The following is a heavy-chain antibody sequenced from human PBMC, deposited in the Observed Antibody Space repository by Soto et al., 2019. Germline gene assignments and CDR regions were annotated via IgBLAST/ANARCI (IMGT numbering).Heavy chain of an antibody. Sequence: ASVKVSCKASGYTFTSYGISWVRQAPGQGLEWMGWISAYNGNTNYAQKLQGRVTMTTDTSTSTAYMELRSLRSDDTAVYYCASDCTGYSSGCFDPCGQGTLVIVSS. V-gene: IGHV1-18*01. CDR2: ISAYNGNT. J-gene: IGHJ5*02. CDR1: GYTFTSYG. CDR3: ASDCTGYSSGCFDP. D-gene: IGHD6-19*01.